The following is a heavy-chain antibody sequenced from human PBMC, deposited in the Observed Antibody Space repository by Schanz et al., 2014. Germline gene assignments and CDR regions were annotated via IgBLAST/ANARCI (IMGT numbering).Heavy chain of an antibody. D-gene: IGHD3-16*01. CDR1: GFTFSGSA. J-gene: IGHJ4*02. Sequence: EVQLVESGGGLVQPGGSLKLSCAASGFTFSGSAMHWVRQASGKGLEWVGRIRSKANTYATVYSASVKGRFTISRDDSKNTAYLQMNSLKTEDTAIYYCSRSNEQGEEKKEDWGQGTLVTVSS. V-gene: IGHV3-73*01. CDR2: IRSKANTYAT. CDR3: SRSNEQGEEKKED.